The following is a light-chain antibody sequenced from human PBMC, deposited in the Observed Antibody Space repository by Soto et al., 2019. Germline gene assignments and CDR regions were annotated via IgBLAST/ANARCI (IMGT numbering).Light chain of an antibody. CDR1: QGFSNY. CDR3: QKYNGAPWT. CDR2: AAS. Sequence: DIQMTQSPSSLSASVGDRVTITCRASQGFSNYLAWYQQKPGKVPKLLIYAASTLQSGVPSRFSGSGSGTDFTLTISSLQPEDVATYYCQKYNGAPWTFGQGTKVEIE. J-gene: IGKJ1*01. V-gene: IGKV1-27*01.